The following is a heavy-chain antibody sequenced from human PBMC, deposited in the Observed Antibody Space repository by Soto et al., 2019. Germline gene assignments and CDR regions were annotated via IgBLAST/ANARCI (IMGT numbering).Heavy chain of an antibody. CDR2: INPNSGVT. V-gene: IGHV1-2*04. CDR3: ARGARSSYPSDEVLDI. J-gene: IGHJ3*02. CDR1: GYTFTGYY. Sequence: ASVKVSCKASGYTFTGYYMHWVRQAPGQGLEWMGWINPNSGVTNYAQKFQGWVTMTRDTSISTAYMELSRLRSDDTAVYYCARGARSSYPSDEVLDIWGQGTMVTVSS. D-gene: IGHD3-3*01.